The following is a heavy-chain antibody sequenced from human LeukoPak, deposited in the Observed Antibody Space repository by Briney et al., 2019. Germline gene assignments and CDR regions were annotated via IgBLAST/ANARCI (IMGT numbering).Heavy chain of an antibody. CDR3: ARVFGYCSGGSCDNYFDY. V-gene: IGHV4-59*01. J-gene: IGHJ4*02. Sequence: PSETLSLTRTVSWLSISSYYWSWLRQPPGKGLEWLGYIYYSGSTNYNPSLKSRVTISVDTSKNQFSLKLSSVTAADTAVYYCARVFGYCSGGSCDNYFDYWGKGTLVTVSS. CDR2: IYYSGST. CDR1: WLSISSYY. D-gene: IGHD2-15*01.